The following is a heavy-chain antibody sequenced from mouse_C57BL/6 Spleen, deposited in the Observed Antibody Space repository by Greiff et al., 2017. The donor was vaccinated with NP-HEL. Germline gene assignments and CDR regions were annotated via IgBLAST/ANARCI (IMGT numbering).Heavy chain of an antibody. V-gene: IGHV1-39*01. J-gene: IGHJ4*01. Sequence: EVKLVESGPELVKPGASVKISCKASGYSFTDYNMNWVKQSNGKSLEWIGVINPNYGTTSYNQKFKGKATLTVDQSSSTAYMQLNSLTSEDSAVYYCARYDYDRRDYYAMDYWGQGTSVTVSS. CDR1: GYSFTDYN. D-gene: IGHD2-4*01. CDR3: ARYDYDRRDYYAMDY. CDR2: INPNYGTT.